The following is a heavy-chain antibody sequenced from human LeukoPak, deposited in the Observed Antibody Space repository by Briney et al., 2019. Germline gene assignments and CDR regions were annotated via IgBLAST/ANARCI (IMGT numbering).Heavy chain of an antibody. CDR1: GYTFTSYY. CDR3: GRVGATTHLDY. V-gene: IGHV1-18*01. CDR2: ISAYNGNT. Sequence: ASVKLSCKASGYTFTSYYISWVRQAPGQGLEWMGWISAYNGNTNYAQKLQGRVTMTNDTSTSTAYMQLSGLRSDDTAVYYCGRVGATTHLDYWGQGTRVTVSS. D-gene: IGHD1-26*01. J-gene: IGHJ4*02.